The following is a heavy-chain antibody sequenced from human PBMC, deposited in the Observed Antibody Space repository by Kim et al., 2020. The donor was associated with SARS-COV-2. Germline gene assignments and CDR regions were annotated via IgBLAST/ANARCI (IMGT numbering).Heavy chain of an antibody. D-gene: IGHD6-13*01. CDR3: ASRIAAAGTLVFDY. Sequence: PSLKRRVTISVDQSKTQFALKLSSVTAADTAVYYCASRIAAAGTLVFDYWGQGTLVTVSS. J-gene: IGHJ4*02. V-gene: IGHV4-4*02.